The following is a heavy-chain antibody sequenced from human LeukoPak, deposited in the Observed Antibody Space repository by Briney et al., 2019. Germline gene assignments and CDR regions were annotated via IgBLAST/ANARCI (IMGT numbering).Heavy chain of an antibody. V-gene: IGHV3-48*03. D-gene: IGHD3-22*01. Sequence: GSLRLSCAASGFTFSSYEMNWVRQAPGKGLEWVSYISSSGSTIYYADSVKGRFTISRDNAKNSLYLQMNSLRAEDTAVYYCAKDGGNYYDTGGGYLMRSYMDVWGKGTTVTVSS. CDR2: ISSSGSTI. CDR1: GFTFSSYE. CDR3: AKDGGNYYDTGGGYLMRSYMDV. J-gene: IGHJ6*03.